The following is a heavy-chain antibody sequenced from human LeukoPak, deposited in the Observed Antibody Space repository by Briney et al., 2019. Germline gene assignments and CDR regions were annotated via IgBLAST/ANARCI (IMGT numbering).Heavy chain of an antibody. CDR1: GFTFSSYG. CDR2: ISYDGSNK. V-gene: IGHV3-30*18. J-gene: IGHJ6*02. Sequence: GGSLRLSCAASGFTFSSYGMHWVRQAPGKGLGWVAAISYDGSNKYYADSVKGRFTISRDNSKNTLYLQMNSLRAEDTAVYYCAKDEGSGISRGYYGMDVWGQGTTVTVSS. D-gene: IGHD3-10*01. CDR3: AKDEGSGISRGYYGMDV.